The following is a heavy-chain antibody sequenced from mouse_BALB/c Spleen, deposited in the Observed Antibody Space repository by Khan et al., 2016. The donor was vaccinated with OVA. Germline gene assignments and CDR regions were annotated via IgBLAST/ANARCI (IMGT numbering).Heavy chain of an antibody. V-gene: IGHV1S81*02. D-gene: IGHD1-1*01. J-gene: IGHJ2*01. CDR1: GYTFTSYW. CDR2: TNPTNGRT. CDR3: ARIKKIVATYFDY. Sequence: QVQLQQPGAELVKAGASVKMSCKASGYTFTSYWMHWVKQRLGQGLEWFAETNPTNGRTYYNEKFKSKATLTVDNSSSTAYMLLSGPTCEDSAVYYCARIKKIVATYFDYWGQGTTLTVSS.